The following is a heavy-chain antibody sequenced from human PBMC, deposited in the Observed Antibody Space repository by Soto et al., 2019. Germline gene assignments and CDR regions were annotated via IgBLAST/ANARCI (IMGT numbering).Heavy chain of an antibody. Sequence: QVQLVQSGAEVKKPGASVKVSCRASGYAFGVYYIHWVRQAPGHGLESMGWINPSSGGTNYAQKFQDRVTMTRDTSITTAYMELSRLTSDDTAVYYCARSISIAGRRDYWGQGTLVTVSS. CDR1: GYAFGVYY. D-gene: IGHD6-6*01. J-gene: IGHJ4*02. V-gene: IGHV1-2*02. CDR3: ARSISIAGRRDY. CDR2: INPSSGGT.